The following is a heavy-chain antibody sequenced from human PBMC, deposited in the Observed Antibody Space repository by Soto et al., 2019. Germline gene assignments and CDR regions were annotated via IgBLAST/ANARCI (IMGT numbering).Heavy chain of an antibody. D-gene: IGHD2-15*01. CDR2: IRGFSPYT. V-gene: IGHV3-21*01. CDR3: ARDRGYDAHDYYYNAMDV. J-gene: IGHJ6*02. CDR1: GFTFRTYT. Sequence: PGGSLRLSCVASGFTFRTYTMNWVRQAPGKGLECVSGIRGFSPYTFYAESVKGRFTISRDNAKNSLYLQMNSLGVEDTAVYYCARDRGYDAHDYYYNAMDVWGQGTTVTVSS.